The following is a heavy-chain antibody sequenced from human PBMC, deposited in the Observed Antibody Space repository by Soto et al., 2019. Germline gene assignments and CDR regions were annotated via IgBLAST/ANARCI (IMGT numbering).Heavy chain of an antibody. CDR1: GGSISSYH. J-gene: IGHJ4*02. Sequence: SETLSLTCTVSGGSISSYHWSWIRQSAGKGLEWIGRIYTSGNTHYNPSLKSRVTVSIDTSKNQFFLTVNSVTAADSAVYYCARESGDNWDYEAYWGQGTPVTV. CDR3: ARESGDNWDYEAY. D-gene: IGHD1-7*01. CDR2: IYTSGNT. V-gene: IGHV4-4*07.